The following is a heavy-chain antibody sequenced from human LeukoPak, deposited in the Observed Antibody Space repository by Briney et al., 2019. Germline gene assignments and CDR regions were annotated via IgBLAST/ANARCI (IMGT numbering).Heavy chain of an antibody. D-gene: IGHD1-1*01. Sequence: GGSLRLSCAASGFTFSSYAMHWVRRAPGKGLEWVAVISYDGSNKYYADSVKGRFTISRDNSKNTLYLQMNSLRAEDTAVYYCARDHRKYNWNDGYAFDIWGQGTMVTVSS. V-gene: IGHV3-30-3*01. CDR1: GFTFSSYA. J-gene: IGHJ3*02. CDR3: ARDHRKYNWNDGYAFDI. CDR2: ISYDGSNK.